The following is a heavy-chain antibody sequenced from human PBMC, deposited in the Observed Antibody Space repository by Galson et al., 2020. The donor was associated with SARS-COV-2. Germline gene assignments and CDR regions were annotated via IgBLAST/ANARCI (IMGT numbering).Heavy chain of an antibody. CDR1: GFTFSSYA. D-gene: IGHD6-19*01. CDR3: AKGYSSGSLGY. J-gene: IGHJ4*02. CDR2: INDSGGST. V-gene: IGHV3-23*01. Sequence: GRSLRLSCAASGFTFSSYAMSWVRQAPGKGLEWVSTINDSGGSTYYADSVKGRFTISRDNSKNTLYLQMNSLRAEDTAVYYCAKGYSSGSLGYWGQGTLVTVSS.